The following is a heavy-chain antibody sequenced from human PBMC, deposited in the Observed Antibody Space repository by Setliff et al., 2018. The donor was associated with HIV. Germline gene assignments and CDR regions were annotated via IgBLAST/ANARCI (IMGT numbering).Heavy chain of an antibody. J-gene: IGHJ5*02. Sequence: SETLSLTCTVSGGSLRSYYWSWIRRSPGKGLEWIGYIFSSGTTDYNPSLKSRVTLALDASTNQFSLKLRSVTAADTAVYYCARDYGSGSYDHWGQGTLVTVSS. CDR2: IFSSGTT. CDR3: ARDYGSGSYDH. V-gene: IGHV4-59*08. D-gene: IGHD3-10*01. CDR1: GGSLRSYY.